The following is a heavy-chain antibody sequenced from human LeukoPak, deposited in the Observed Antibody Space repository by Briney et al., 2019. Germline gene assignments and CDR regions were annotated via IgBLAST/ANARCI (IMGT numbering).Heavy chain of an antibody. CDR2: ISWNSGNI. CDR3: AKGGAAADNYWYFDL. Sequence: TGRSLRLSCSASGFTFDDYAMHWVRQAPGKGLEWVSGISWNSGNITYGDSVKGRFTISRDNAKNSLYLQMNSLRTEDTALYYCAKGGAAADNYWYFDLWGRGTLVTVSP. V-gene: IGHV3-9*01. J-gene: IGHJ2*01. D-gene: IGHD6-13*01. CDR1: GFTFDDYA.